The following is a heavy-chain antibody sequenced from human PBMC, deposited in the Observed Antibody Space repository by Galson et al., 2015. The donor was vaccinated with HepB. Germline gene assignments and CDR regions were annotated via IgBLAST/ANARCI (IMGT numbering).Heavy chain of an antibody. CDR2: MNPNSGNT. D-gene: IGHD6-13*01. Sequence: SVKVSCKASGYTFTSYDINWVRQATGQGLEWMGWMNPNSGNTGYAQKFQGRVTMARNTSISTAYMELSSLRSEDTAVYYCARGLSSSWRQNDYWGQGTLVTVSS. CDR3: ARGLSSSWRQNDY. CDR1: GYTFTSYD. V-gene: IGHV1-8*01. J-gene: IGHJ4*02.